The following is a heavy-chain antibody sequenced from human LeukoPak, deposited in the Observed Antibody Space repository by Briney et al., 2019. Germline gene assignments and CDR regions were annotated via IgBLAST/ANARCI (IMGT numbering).Heavy chain of an antibody. D-gene: IGHD3-22*01. Sequence: SETLSLTCTVSGGSISSGGYYWSWIRQHPGKGLEWIGYIYYSGSTYYNPSLKSRVTISVDTSKNQFSLKLSSVTAADTAVYYCARDPLNYYDSSGYHYYYGMDVWGQGTTVTVSS. CDR2: IYYSGST. J-gene: IGHJ6*02. CDR3: ARDPLNYYDSSGYHYYYGMDV. CDR1: GGSISSGGYY. V-gene: IGHV4-31*03.